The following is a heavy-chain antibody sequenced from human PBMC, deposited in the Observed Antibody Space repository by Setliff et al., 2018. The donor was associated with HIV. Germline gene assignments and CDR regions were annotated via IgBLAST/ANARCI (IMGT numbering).Heavy chain of an antibody. CDR3: ARGLPGIAARPLDY. J-gene: IGHJ4*02. CDR2: VDHSGKS. V-gene: IGHV4-34*01. CDR1: GGSLSSFS. Sequence: SETLSLTCAVYGGSLSSFSWTWIRQAPGKGLEWIGEVDHSGKSKENPSLRSRVSISVDTSKNQFSLKMRSVTATDMAFYYCARGLPGIAARPLDYWGQGTLVTVSS. D-gene: IGHD6-6*01.